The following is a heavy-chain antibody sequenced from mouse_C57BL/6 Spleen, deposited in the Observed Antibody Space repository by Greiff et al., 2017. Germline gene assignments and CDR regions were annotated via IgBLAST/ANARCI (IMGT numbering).Heavy chain of an antibody. D-gene: IGHD2-1*01. J-gene: IGHJ2*01. V-gene: IGHV1-54*01. Sequence: QVQLQQSGAELVRPGTSVKVSCKASGYAFTNYLIEWVKQRPGQGLEWIGVINPGSGGTNYNEKFKGKATLPADKSSSTAYMQLSSLTSEDSAVYFCARSFYYGNYVDYWGQGTTLTVSS. CDR2: INPGSGGT. CDR3: ARSFYYGNYVDY. CDR1: GYAFTNYL.